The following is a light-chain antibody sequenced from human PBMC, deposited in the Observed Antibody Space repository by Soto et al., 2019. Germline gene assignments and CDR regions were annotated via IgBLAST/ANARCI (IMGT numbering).Light chain of an antibody. V-gene: IGKV1-5*03. Sequence: DIQMTQSPSTLSASVGDRVTITCRASQRISNWLAWYQQKPGKAPNLLIYKASTLESGVPSRFSGSGSGTEFTLTISSLQSDDFATYYCQQYDSYPWTFGQGTKVEIK. CDR2: KAS. CDR1: QRISNW. J-gene: IGKJ1*01. CDR3: QQYDSYPWT.